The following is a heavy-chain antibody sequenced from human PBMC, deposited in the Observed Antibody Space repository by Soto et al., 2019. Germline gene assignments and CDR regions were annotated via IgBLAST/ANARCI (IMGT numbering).Heavy chain of an antibody. CDR1: GGSFSGYY. Sequence: SETLSLTXAVYGGSFSGYYWSWIRQPPGKGLEWIGEINHSGSTNYNPSLKSRVTISVDTSKNQFSLKLSSVTAADTAVYYCARPTNYGSGSSNWFDPWGQGTLVTVSS. D-gene: IGHD3-10*01. J-gene: IGHJ5*02. CDR2: INHSGST. CDR3: ARPTNYGSGSSNWFDP. V-gene: IGHV4-34*01.